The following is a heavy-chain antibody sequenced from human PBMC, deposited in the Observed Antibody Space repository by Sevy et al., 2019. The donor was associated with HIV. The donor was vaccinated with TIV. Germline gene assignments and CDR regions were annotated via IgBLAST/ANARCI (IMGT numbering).Heavy chain of an antibody. J-gene: IGHJ6*02. D-gene: IGHD6-6*01. Sequence: GGSLRLSCAASGFIFSSYSMNWVRQAPGKGLEWISYISDSSSPRYYADSVKSRFTISRDNAKNSLYLQMNSLTAEDTAVYYCARGLGALPGYYYAMDVWGQGTTVTVSS. CDR1: GFIFSSYS. V-gene: IGHV3-48*01. CDR3: ARGLGALPGYYYAMDV. CDR2: ISDSSSPR.